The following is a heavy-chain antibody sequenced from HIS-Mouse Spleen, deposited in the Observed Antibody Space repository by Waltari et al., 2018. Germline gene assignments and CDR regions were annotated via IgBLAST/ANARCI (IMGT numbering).Heavy chain of an antibody. V-gene: IGHV1-46*01. CDR1: GYTFTGYY. D-gene: IGHD6-13*01. CDR3: AREIPYSSSWYDWYFDL. J-gene: IGHJ2*01. CDR2: INHSVAP. Sequence: QVQLVQSGAEVKKPGASVKVSCKASGYTFTGYYMHWVRQAPGQGLEWIWSINHSVAPYSHPALKLRVTRSVDTAKNQFSRKLSSVTAADTAVYYCAREIPYSSSWYDWYFDLWGRGTLVTVSS.